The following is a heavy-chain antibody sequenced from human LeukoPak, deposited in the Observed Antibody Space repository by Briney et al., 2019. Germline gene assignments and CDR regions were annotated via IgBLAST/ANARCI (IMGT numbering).Heavy chain of an antibody. CDR2: IYSGGST. CDR3: ARSRYGTTWSSSWEFDY. V-gene: IGHV3-66*01. J-gene: IGHJ4*02. CDR1: GFTVSSNY. Sequence: GGSLRLSCAVSGFTVSSNYMNWVRQAPGKGLEWVSVIYSGGSTCYADSVKGRFTISRDNSKNTLYLQMNSLRAEDTAVYYCARSRYGTTWSSSWEFDYWGQGTLATVSS. D-gene: IGHD6-13*01.